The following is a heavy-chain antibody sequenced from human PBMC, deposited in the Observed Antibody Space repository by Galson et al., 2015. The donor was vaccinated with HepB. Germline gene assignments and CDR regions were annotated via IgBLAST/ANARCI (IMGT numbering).Heavy chain of an antibody. Sequence: SLRLSCAASGFTFSSYVMNWVRQAPGKGLEWVSAISGSGGSTYFADSVKGRFTISRDNSKNTLYLQMHSLRAEDTAVYYCAKGWGVYLVVVPAAIGMFDYWGQGTLVTVSS. CDR3: AKGWGVYLVVVPAAIGMFDY. V-gene: IGHV3-23*01. D-gene: IGHD2-2*02. CDR2: ISGSGGST. J-gene: IGHJ4*02. CDR1: GFTFSSYV.